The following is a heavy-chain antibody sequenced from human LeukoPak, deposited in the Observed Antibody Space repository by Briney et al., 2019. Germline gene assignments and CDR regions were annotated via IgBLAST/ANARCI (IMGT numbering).Heavy chain of an antibody. Sequence: GGSLRLSCAASGFTFGTSWWSGFRRAPGRGLQGVAHTRPNGRDTYYVGSVKGRFFISRDNPKNSMYLQMNSLRAEDTAVYYCAGWGSDFNYWGQGTLVTVSS. D-gene: IGHD3-16*01. CDR3: AGWGSDFNY. CDR2: TRPNGRDT. CDR1: GFTFGTSW. J-gene: IGHJ4*02. V-gene: IGHV3-7*01.